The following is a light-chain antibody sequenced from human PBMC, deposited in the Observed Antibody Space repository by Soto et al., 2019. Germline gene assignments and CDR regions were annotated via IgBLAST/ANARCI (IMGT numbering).Light chain of an antibody. CDR2: AAS. J-gene: IGKJ1*01. CDR3: QHVGT. V-gene: IGKV3-15*01. Sequence: EIVLTQSPATLSLSPGERATLSCRASQSVSDNLAWYQQKPGQAPRLLIYAASTRATGVPARFSGSGSGTEFTLTISSLQSEDFAVYYCQHVGTFGQGTKVDI. CDR1: QSVSDN.